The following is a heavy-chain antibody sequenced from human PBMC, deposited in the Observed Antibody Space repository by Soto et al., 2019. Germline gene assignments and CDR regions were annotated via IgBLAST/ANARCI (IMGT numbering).Heavy chain of an antibody. D-gene: IGHD4-17*01. CDR3: AKILQLGDYAYYYYGMDV. CDR2: ISSSSSYI. CDR1: GFTFSSYN. V-gene: IGHV3-21*01. J-gene: IGHJ6*02. Sequence: GGSLRLSCAASGFTFSSYNMNWVRQAPGKGLEWVSSISSSSSYIYYADSVKGRFTISRDNAKNSLYLQMNSLRAEDTAVYYCAKILQLGDYAYYYYGMDVWGQGTTVTVSS.